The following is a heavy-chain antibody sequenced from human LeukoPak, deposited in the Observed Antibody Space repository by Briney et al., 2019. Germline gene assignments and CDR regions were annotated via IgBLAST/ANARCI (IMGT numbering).Heavy chain of an antibody. CDR2: INHSGST. Sequence: SETLSLTCAVYGGSFSGYYWSWIRQPPGKGLEWIGEINHSGSTNYNPSLKSRVTISVDTSKNQFSLKLSSVTAADTAVYYCARGRRDGYNLEYFDYWGQGTLVTVSS. CDR1: GGSFSGYY. D-gene: IGHD5-24*01. CDR3: ARGRRDGYNLEYFDY. J-gene: IGHJ4*02. V-gene: IGHV4-34*01.